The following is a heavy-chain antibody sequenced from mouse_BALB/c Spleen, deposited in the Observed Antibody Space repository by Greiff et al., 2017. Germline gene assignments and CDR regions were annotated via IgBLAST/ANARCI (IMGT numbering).Heavy chain of an antibody. CDR3: TSSYYYGSSAYWYFDV. J-gene: IGHJ1*01. V-gene: IGHV1-5*01. CDR1: GYTFTSYW. Sequence: EVKLQESGTVLARPGASVKMSCKASGYTFTSYWMHWVKQRPGQGLEWIGAIYPGNSDTSYNQKFKGKAKLTAVTSTSTAYMELSSLTNEDSAVYYCTSSYYYGSSAYWYFDVWGAGTTVTVAS. CDR2: IYPGNSDT. D-gene: IGHD1-1*01.